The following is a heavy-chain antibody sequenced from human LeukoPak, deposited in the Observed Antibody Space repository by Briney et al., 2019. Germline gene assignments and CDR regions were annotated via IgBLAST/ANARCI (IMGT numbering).Heavy chain of an antibody. V-gene: IGHV3-23*01. Sequence: TGGSLRLSCAASGFTFSSYAMSWVRQAPGKGLEWVSAISGSGGSTYYADSVKGRFTISRDNSKNTLYLQMNGLRAEDTAVYYCAKDLVRTRVIAAAAAGGYWGQGTLVTVSS. CDR1: GFTFSSYA. D-gene: IGHD6-13*01. CDR3: AKDLVRTRVIAAAAAGGY. CDR2: ISGSGGST. J-gene: IGHJ4*02.